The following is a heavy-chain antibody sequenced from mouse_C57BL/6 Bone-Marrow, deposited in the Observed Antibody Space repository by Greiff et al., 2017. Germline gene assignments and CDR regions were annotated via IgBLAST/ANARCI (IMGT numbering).Heavy chain of an antibody. J-gene: IGHJ1*03. CDR1: GYTFTSYW. D-gene: IGHD1-1*01. Sequence: QVQLQQPGAELVRPGSSVKLSCKASGYTFTSYWMDWVKQRPGQGLEWIGNIYPSDSENHYNQKFKDKATLTVDKSSSTAYMQLSSLTSEDSAVYYCARGGLNYYGSSYWYFDVWGTGTTVTVAS. CDR2: IYPSDSEN. V-gene: IGHV1-61*01. CDR3: ARGGLNYYGSSYWYFDV.